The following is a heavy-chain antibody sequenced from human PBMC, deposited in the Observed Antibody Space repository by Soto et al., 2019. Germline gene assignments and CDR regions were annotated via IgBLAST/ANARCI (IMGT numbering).Heavy chain of an antibody. CDR3: AITPPYYYDSSGYYAFDI. V-gene: IGHV3-23*01. Sequence: GGSLRLSCAASGFTLSSYAMSWVRQAPGKGLEWVSAISGSGGSTYYADSVKGRFTISRDNSKNTLYLQMNSLRAEDTAVYYCAITPPYYYDSSGYYAFDIWGQGTMVTVSS. CDR2: ISGSGGST. D-gene: IGHD3-22*01. CDR1: GFTLSSYA. J-gene: IGHJ3*02.